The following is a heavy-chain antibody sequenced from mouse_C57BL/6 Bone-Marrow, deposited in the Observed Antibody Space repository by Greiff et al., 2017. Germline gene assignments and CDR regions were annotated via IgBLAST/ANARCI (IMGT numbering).Heavy chain of an antibody. V-gene: IGHV5-4*03. CDR2: ISDGGSYT. CDR3: ERVTGTGWYFDV. J-gene: IGHJ1*03. Sequence: EVKLMESGGGLVKPGGSLKLSCAASGFTFSSYAMSWVRPTPEKRLEWVATISDGGSYTYYPDNVKGRFTISRDNAKNNLYLQMSHLKSEDTAMYYCERVTGTGWYFDVWGTGTTVTVSS. CDR1: GFTFSSYA. D-gene: IGHD4-1*01.